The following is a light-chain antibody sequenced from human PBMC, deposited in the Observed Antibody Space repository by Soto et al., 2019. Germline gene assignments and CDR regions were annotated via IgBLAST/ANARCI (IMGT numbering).Light chain of an antibody. Sequence: QSVLTQPPSVSGAPGQRITISCTGRSSNIGAGYDVHWYQQLPGTAPKLLIYGNSNRPSGVPDRFSGSKSGTSASLAITGLQAEDEADYFCQSYDSSLSGSGVVFGGGTKLTVL. CDR3: QSYDSSLSGSGVV. CDR1: SSNIGAGYD. CDR2: GNS. V-gene: IGLV1-40*01. J-gene: IGLJ2*01.